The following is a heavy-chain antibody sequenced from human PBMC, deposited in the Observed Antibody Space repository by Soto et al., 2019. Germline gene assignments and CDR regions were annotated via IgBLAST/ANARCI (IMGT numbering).Heavy chain of an antibody. CDR2: IYYSGGT. V-gene: IGHV4-59*01. CDR3: ARGMGTAVEAINYYYYYGMDV. J-gene: IGHJ6*02. D-gene: IGHD6-19*01. CDR1: DGSISDYY. Sequence: QVQLQESGPGLVKPSETLSLICTVSDGSISDYYWSWIRQAPGKGLEWIGYIYYSGGTNYNPSLKGRVTISVDTSKNQFSLQLNSVTAADTAVYYCARGMGTAVEAINYYYYYGMDVWGQGTTVTVSS.